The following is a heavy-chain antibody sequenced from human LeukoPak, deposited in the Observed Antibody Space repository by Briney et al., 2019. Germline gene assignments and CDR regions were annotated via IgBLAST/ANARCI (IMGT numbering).Heavy chain of an antibody. D-gene: IGHD3-10*01. CDR3: ARLLLWFGETFDY. V-gene: IGHV3-48*01. CDR2: ISSSSSTI. Sequence: GGSLRLSCAASGFTFSSYSMNWVRQAPGKGLEWVSYISSSSSTIYYADSVKGRFTISRDNAKNSLYLQMNSLRAEDTAVYYCARLLLWFGETFDYWGQGTLVTVSS. J-gene: IGHJ4*02. CDR1: GFTFSSYS.